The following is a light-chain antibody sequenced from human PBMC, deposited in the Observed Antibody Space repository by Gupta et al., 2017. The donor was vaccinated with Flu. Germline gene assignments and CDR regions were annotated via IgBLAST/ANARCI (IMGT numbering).Light chain of an antibody. CDR1: QSVSSNY. V-gene: IGKV3-20*01. J-gene: IGKJ4*01. CDR2: GVS. CDR3: LTSDT. Sequence: LTHSPGTVSLSLGERATLVCRASQSVSSNYLGWDQQNSGQPPRLLIYGVSRRATGVSGRFSGTGSGTDFTLTGSRMEADDVAGYFGLTSDTFGRGTTVEIK.